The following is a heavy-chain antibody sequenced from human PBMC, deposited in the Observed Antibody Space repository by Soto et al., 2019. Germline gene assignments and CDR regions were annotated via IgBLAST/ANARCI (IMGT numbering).Heavy chain of an antibody. V-gene: IGHV3-21*01. CDR1: GFTFSNYI. J-gene: IGHJ4*02. CDR2: ISSGSSYI. D-gene: IGHD2-8*01. Sequence: GGSLRLSCAGSGFTFSNYIMTWVRQAPGKGLEWVSSISSGSSYIYYAESLKGRFTISRDDARNSLYLQMNNLRADDTAVYYCVRDSLMRTSRGQGTLVTVSS. CDR3: VRDSLMRTS.